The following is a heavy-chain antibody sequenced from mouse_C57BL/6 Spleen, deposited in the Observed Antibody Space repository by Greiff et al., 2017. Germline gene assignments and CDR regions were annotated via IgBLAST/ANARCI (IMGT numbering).Heavy chain of an antibody. D-gene: IGHD2-3*01. J-gene: IGHJ2*01. V-gene: IGHV5-9-1*02. CDR3: TRAGYDGYFDY. CDR2: ISSGGDYI. CDR1: GFTFSSYA. Sequence: EVKVVESGEGLVKPGGSLKLSCAASGFTFSSYAMSWVRQTPEKRLEWVAYISSGGDYIYYADTVKGRFTISRDNARNTLYLQMSSLKSEDTAMYYCTRAGYDGYFDYWGQGTTLTVPS.